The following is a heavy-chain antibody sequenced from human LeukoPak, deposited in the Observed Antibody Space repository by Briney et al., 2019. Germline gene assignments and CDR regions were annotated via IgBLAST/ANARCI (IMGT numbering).Heavy chain of an antibody. D-gene: IGHD2-15*01. CDR1: GGSISGTDLY. J-gene: IGHJ6*02. CDR3: EKDSHLDV. CDR2: IHSSGNS. V-gene: IGHV4-39*01. Sequence: PSETLSLTCTVSGGSISGTDLYWGWLRQLPGKGLEWIGNIHSSGNSFCNPSLKSRVTISVDTSKNQFSLKLSSVTAADTAVYYCEKDSHLDVWGQGTTVIVSS.